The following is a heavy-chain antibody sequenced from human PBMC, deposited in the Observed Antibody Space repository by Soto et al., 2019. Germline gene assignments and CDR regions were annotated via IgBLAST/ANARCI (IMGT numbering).Heavy chain of an antibody. CDR2: INPANGNT. J-gene: IGHJ4*02. CDR1: GYTFTSHG. CDR3: NVRAGTRDY. D-gene: IGHD4-17*01. Sequence: QVHLVQSGAEVKRPGASVRLSCRTAGYTFTSHGLHWVRQVRGQRPEWMGWINPANGNTKYSRRLEGRVTIIRDTSANAAYMELDSLRSEDTAVYYCNVRAGTRDYWGQGTLVTVSS. V-gene: IGHV1-3*01.